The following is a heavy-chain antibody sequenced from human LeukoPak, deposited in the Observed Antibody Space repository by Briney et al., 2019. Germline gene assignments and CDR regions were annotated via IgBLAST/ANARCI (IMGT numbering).Heavy chain of an antibody. V-gene: IGHV3-13*01. CDR1: GFTFSSYA. CDR3: ARARIAADELDY. D-gene: IGHD6-13*01. J-gene: IGHJ4*02. CDR2: IGTAGDT. Sequence: GGSLRLSCAASGFTFSSYAMSWVRQAPGKGLEWVSAIGTAGDTYYPGSVKGRFTISRENAKNSLYLQMNSLRAGDTAVYYCARARIAADELDYWGQGTLVTVSA.